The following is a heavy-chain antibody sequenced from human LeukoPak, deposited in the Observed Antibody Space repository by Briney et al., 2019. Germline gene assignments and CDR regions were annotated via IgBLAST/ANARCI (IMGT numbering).Heavy chain of an antibody. J-gene: IGHJ5*02. CDR3: ARNWFDP. Sequence: GGSLRLSCAASGFTVSSDYMSWVRQAPGKGLEWVSVIYSGGSTYYADSVKGRFTISRDKSKNTVYLQMNSLRFEDTATYYCARNWFDPWGQGTLVTVSS. V-gene: IGHV3-53*05. CDR2: IYSGGST. CDR1: GFTVSSDY.